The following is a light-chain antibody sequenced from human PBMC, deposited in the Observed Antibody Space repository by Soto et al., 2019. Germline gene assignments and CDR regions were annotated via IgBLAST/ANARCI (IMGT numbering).Light chain of an antibody. CDR2: EVT. CDR1: SSDIGGYDF. Sequence: QSVLTQPASVSGSPGQSITISCTGTSSDIGGYDFVSWYQQHPAKAPRLIISEVTNRPSGVSNRFSGSKSGNTASLTISGLQVEDEADYFCSSFTSRDTLVFGGGTKVT. CDR3: SSFTSRDTLV. J-gene: IGLJ3*02. V-gene: IGLV2-14*01.